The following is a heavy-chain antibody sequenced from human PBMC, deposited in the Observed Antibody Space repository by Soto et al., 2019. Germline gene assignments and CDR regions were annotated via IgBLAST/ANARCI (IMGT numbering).Heavy chain of an antibody. CDR1: GFTFSNAW. D-gene: IGHD1-1*01. V-gene: IGHV3-15*07. CDR3: ATGDGRTTGLDY. CDR2: IKSKVNGGTI. J-gene: IGHJ4*02. Sequence: EVQLVESGGGLVKPGGSLRLSCVASGFTFSNAWMNWVRQAPGKGLEWVGRIKSKVNGGTIEYAAPVKGRFTISRDDSKNSFYVQMNSLKDEDTAVYYCATGDGRTTGLDYWGQGTLVTVSS.